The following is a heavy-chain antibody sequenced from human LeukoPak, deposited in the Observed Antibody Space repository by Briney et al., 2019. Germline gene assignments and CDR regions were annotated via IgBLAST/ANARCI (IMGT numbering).Heavy chain of an antibody. CDR1: GFTLRTYA. Sequence: PGRSLRLSCAASGFTLRTYAMHWVRQAPGKGLEWVAVISYDGSNTYYADSVRGRFTISRDSSKNTLYLQMSSLRAEDTAVYYCARDLDVGGDKAMGTLGYWGQGTLVTVSS. CDR2: ISYDGSNT. D-gene: IGHD5-18*01. V-gene: IGHV3-30*04. J-gene: IGHJ4*02. CDR3: ARDLDVGGDKAMGTLGY.